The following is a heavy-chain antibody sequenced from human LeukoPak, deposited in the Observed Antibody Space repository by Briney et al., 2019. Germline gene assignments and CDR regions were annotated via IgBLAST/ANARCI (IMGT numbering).Heavy chain of an antibody. CDR1: GFTFRGNA. V-gene: IGHV3-73*01. CDR3: TRGMIVVSDDAFDI. CDR2: IRSKANSYAT. Sequence: PGGSLRLSCAASGFTFRGNAMSWVRQASGKGLEWVGRIRSKANSYATAYAASVKGRFTISRDDSKNTAYLQMNSLKTEDTAVYYCTRGMIVVSDDAFDIWGQGTMVTVSS. D-gene: IGHD3-22*01. J-gene: IGHJ3*02.